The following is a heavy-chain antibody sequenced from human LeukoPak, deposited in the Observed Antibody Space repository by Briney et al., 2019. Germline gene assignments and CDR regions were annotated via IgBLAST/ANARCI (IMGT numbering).Heavy chain of an antibody. CDR3: ARAMATLNDD. V-gene: IGHV1-2*02. Sequence: ASVKVSCKASGYTFTGYYMHWVRQAPGQGLEWMGWINPNSGGTNYAQKFQGRVTMTTDTSISTAYMEVSRLTSDDTAVYYCARAMATLNDDWGQGTLVTVSS. D-gene: IGHD5-24*01. J-gene: IGHJ4*02. CDR2: INPNSGGT. CDR1: GYTFTGYY.